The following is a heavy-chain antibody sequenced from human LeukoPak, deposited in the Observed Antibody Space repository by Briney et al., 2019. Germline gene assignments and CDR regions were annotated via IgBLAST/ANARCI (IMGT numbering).Heavy chain of an antibody. J-gene: IGHJ3*02. Sequence: ASVKVSCKVSGYNLIELPIHWVRQAPGKGLEWMGGFDPEEGDIIYAQKFQGRITVTEDTSTDTALMELSSLRSEDTAVYYCASLDGFDIWGQGTMVTVSS. CDR1: GYNLIELP. CDR2: FDPEEGDI. V-gene: IGHV1-24*01. CDR3: ASLDGFDI.